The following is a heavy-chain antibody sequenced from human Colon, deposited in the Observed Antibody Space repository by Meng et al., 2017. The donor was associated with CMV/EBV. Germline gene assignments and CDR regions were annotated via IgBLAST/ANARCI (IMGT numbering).Heavy chain of an antibody. J-gene: IGHJ1*01. CDR1: GYTFTNYG. D-gene: IGHD1-26*01. CDR2: ISAYTGDT. CDR3: VRESQSGSYIYLQH. Sequence: QVQLVQSGAELKKPGASVKGSCKASGYTFTNYGISWVRQAPGQGLEWMGWISAYTGDTYYAQKFQGRVTMTTDTSTSTAYMELRSLRSDDTAVYYCVRESQSGSYIYLQHWGQGTLVTVSS. V-gene: IGHV1-18*01.